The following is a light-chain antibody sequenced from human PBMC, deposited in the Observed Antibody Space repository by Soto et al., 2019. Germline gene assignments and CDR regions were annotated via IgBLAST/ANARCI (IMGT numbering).Light chain of an antibody. CDR3: QQYNNWPLS. CDR1: QSVGSN. CDR2: GAS. J-gene: IGKJ4*01. V-gene: IGKV3-15*01. Sequence: EIVMTQSPATLSVSPGERATLSCRASQSVGSNLAWYQQRPGQTPKLVIFGASTRATGIPARFSGSGSGTEFTLTISSLQSEDFCIYFCQQYNNWPLSFVGGTKAESK.